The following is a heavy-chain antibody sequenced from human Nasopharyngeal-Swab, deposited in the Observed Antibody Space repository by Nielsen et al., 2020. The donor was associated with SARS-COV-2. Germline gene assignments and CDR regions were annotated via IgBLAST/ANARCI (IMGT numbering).Heavy chain of an antibody. CDR3: ARGARCGGSCYEYYYYYYYYMDV. J-gene: IGHJ6*03. D-gene: IGHD2-15*01. CDR2: IYSGGST. CDR1: GFAVSSKY. Sequence: GGSLRLSCAASGFAVSSKYMSWVRQAPGKGLEWVSVIYSGGSTYYADSVKGRFTISRDNSKNTLYLQMNSLRAEDTAVYYCARGARCGGSCYEYYYYYYYYMDVWGKGTTVTVSS. V-gene: IGHV3-66*01.